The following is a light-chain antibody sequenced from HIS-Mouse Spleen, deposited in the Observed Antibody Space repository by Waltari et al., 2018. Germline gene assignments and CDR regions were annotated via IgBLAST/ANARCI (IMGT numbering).Light chain of an antibody. Sequence: QSALTQPASVSGSPGQSITISCTGTRSDGGGLNYFSWYQQHPGKAPKLMIYEGSKRPSGVSNRFSGSKSGNTASLTISGLQAEDEADYYCCSYAGSSTWVFGGGTKLTVL. V-gene: IGLV2-23*01. CDR3: CSYAGSSTWV. CDR2: EGS. CDR1: RSDGGGLNY. J-gene: IGLJ3*02.